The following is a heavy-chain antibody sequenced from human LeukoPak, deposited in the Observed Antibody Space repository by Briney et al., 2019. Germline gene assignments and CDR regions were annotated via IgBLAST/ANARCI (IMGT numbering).Heavy chain of an antibody. CDR3: GVVVAATLAPDAFDI. Sequence: PGGSLRLSCAASGFTFSSYAMSWVRQAPGKGLEWVSSISSSSSYIYYADSVKGRFTISRDNAKNSLYLQMNSLRAEDTAVYYCGVVVAATLAPDAFDIWGQGTMVTVSS. CDR2: ISSSSSYI. V-gene: IGHV3-21*01. J-gene: IGHJ3*02. CDR1: GFTFSSYA. D-gene: IGHD2-15*01.